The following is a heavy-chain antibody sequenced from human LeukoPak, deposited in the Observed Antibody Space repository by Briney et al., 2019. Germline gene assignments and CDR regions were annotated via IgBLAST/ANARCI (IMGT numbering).Heavy chain of an antibody. CDR3: ARGSVIVVVTANMGAYYFDY. V-gene: IGHV4-34*01. J-gene: IGHJ4*02. CDR1: GGSFSGYY. Sequence: SETLSLTCAVYGGSFSGYYWSWLRQPPGKGLEWIGEINHSGSNNYNPSLKSRVTISVDTSKNQFSLKLSSVTAADTAVYYCARGSVIVVVTANMGAYYFDYWGQGTLVTVSS. CDR2: INHSGSN. D-gene: IGHD2-21*02.